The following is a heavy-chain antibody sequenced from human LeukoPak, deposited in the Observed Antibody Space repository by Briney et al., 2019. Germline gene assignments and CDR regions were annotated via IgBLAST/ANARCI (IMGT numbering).Heavy chain of an antibody. CDR3: ARRFYYYDSSGYYYYFDY. V-gene: IGHV4-59*08. D-gene: IGHD3-22*01. Sequence: IYSSASTNYTPSLKSRVTISVATSKNQFSLKLSSVTAADTAVYYCARRFYYYDSSGYYYYFDYWGQGTLVTVSS. J-gene: IGHJ4*02. CDR2: IYSSAST.